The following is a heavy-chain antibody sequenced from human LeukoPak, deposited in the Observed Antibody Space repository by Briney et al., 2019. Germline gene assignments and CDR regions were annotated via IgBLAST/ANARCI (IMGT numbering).Heavy chain of an antibody. CDR1: GGTFSSYA. Sequence: SVKVSCKASGGTFSSYAISWVRQAPGQGLEWMGGIIPIFGTANYAQKFLGRVTITTDESTSTAYMELSSLRSEDTAVYYCARDFYYYDSSGYSPLYYFDYWGQGTLVTVSS. CDR3: ARDFYYYDSSGYSPLYYFDY. J-gene: IGHJ4*02. V-gene: IGHV1-69*05. CDR2: IIPIFGTA. D-gene: IGHD3-22*01.